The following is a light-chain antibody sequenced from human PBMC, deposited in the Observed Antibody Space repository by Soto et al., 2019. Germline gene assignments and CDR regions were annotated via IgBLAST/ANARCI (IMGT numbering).Light chain of an antibody. CDR3: QSYDSSLSGYVV. Sequence: QAVVTQPPSVSGAPGRRVTISCPGSTSTFGAGYDVHWYQQLPGTAPKPLIYGNSNRPSGVPDRFSGSKSGTSASLAITGLQAEDEADYYCQSYDSSLSGYVVFGGGTKLTVL. CDR2: GNS. J-gene: IGLJ2*01. CDR1: TSTFGAGYD. V-gene: IGLV1-40*01.